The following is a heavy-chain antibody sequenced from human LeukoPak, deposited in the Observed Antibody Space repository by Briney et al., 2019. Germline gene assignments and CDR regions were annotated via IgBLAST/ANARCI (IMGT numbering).Heavy chain of an antibody. CDR3: ARLTRLSTSPDRYYLDY. J-gene: IGHJ4*02. CDR2: IYTSGGA. Sequence: SETLSLTCTVSGDSISSYYWSWIRQPPGKGLEWIGYIYTSGGANYIPSLKGRVTISIDTSKDQFSLKLSSVTAADSAVYYCARLTRLSTSPDRYYLDYWGQGTLVTVSS. CDR1: GDSISSYY. D-gene: IGHD6-6*01. V-gene: IGHV4-4*09.